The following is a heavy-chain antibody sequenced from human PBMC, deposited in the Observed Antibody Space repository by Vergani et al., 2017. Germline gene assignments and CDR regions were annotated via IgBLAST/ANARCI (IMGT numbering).Heavy chain of an antibody. CDR1: GFTFSRYW. D-gene: IGHD3-10*01. V-gene: IGHV3-7*01. J-gene: IGHJ6*03. CDR3: ARDQRNYNSWGDYYYMDV. CDR2: IKQDGSEK. Sequence: EVQLVESGGGLVQPGGSLRLSCAASGFTFSRYWMSWVRQAPGKGLEWVANIKQDGSEKYYVDSVKGRFTISRDNAKNSLYLQMNSLRAEDTDVYYCARDQRNYNSWGDYYYMDVWGKGTTVTVSS.